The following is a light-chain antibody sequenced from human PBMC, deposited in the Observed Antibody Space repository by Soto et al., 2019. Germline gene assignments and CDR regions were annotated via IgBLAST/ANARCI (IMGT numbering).Light chain of an antibody. J-gene: IGKJ5*01. CDR1: QGISNH. V-gene: IGKV1-27*01. CDR3: QKYNSAPLT. CDR2: AAY. Sequence: IQMTQSPSSLSASVGDRFTITCLASQGISNHLSWYQQKPGEVPKPLIYAAYALQAGVPSRFSGSGSGTDFTLTISSLQPEDVATYYCQKYNSAPLTVGQGTRLEIK.